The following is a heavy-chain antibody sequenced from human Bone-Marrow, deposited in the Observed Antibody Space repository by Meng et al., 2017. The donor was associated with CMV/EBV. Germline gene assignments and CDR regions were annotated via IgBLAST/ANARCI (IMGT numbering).Heavy chain of an antibody. CDR2: ISYDGSNK. Sequence: GESLKIYCAASGFTFSSYAMHWVRQAPGKGLEWVAVISYDGSNKYYADSVKGRFTISRDNSKNTLYLQMNSLRAEDTAVYYCAKDTYYYDSSGYYPAIWGQGTMVTVSS. CDR3: AKDTYYYDSSGYYPAI. V-gene: IGHV3-30-3*01. D-gene: IGHD3-22*01. CDR1: GFTFSSYA. J-gene: IGHJ3*02.